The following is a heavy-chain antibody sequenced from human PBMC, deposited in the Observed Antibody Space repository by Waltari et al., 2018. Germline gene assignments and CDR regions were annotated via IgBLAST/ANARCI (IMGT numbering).Heavy chain of an antibody. Sequence: QVQLVQSGAEVKKPGSSVKVSCKASGGTFSSYAISWVRQAPGQGLEWMGGIIPIFGTANYAQKFQGRVTITADESTSTAYMELSSLRSEDTAVYYCARGDYGGNSYYYYGMDVWDQGTTVTVSS. V-gene: IGHV1-69*01. D-gene: IGHD4-17*01. J-gene: IGHJ6*02. CDR3: ARGDYGGNSYYYYGMDV. CDR1: GGTFSSYA. CDR2: IIPIFGTA.